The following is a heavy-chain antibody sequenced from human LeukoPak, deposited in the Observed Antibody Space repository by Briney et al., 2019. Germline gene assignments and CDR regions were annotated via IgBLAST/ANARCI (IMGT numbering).Heavy chain of an antibody. V-gene: IGHV3-43D*04. CDR3: AKADYYGSGSYYNVDYYYGMDV. Sequence: PGGSLRLSCAASGFTFDDYAMHWVRQAPGKGLEWVSLISWDGGSTYYADSVKGRFTISRDNSKNSLYLQMSSLRAEDTALYYCAKADYYGSGSYYNVDYYYGMDVWGKGTTVTVSS. CDR2: ISWDGGST. D-gene: IGHD3-10*01. CDR1: GFTFDDYA. J-gene: IGHJ6*04.